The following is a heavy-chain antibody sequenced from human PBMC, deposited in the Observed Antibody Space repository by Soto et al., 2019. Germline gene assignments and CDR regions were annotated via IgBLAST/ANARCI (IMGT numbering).Heavy chain of an antibody. D-gene: IGHD3-3*01. CDR1: GLSFSNNS. V-gene: IGHV3-21*01. CDR3: ARDIGATVQN. J-gene: IGHJ4*02. Sequence: EVQLVESGGGLVKPGGSLRLSCVASGLSFSNNSMNWVRQAPGKGLEWASSISSDGSDIYYVDSLKDRFAISIDNVKMSLYILMNGLTAQYTGVYYCARDIGATVQNWGQGTLVTVSS. CDR2: ISSDGSDI.